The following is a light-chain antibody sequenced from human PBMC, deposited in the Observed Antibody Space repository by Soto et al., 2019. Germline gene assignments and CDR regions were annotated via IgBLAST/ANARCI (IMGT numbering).Light chain of an antibody. CDR1: QGIRHY. CDR3: LQDYNYPLT. CDR2: AAS. J-gene: IGKJ4*01. V-gene: IGKV1-6*01. Sequence: AIQMTQSPSSLSASVGDRVTITCRASQGIRHYLGWYQQKPGKAPKLLIYAASSLQSGVPSGFNGSGSGTDFTLTISSLQPEDFAPYYCLQDYNYPLTFGGGTKVEIK.